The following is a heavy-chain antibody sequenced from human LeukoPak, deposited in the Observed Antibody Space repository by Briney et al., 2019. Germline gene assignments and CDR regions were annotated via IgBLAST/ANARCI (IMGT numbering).Heavy chain of an antibody. CDR3: ARVGGYCSSTSCYFIDY. CDR2: ISSSGSTI. V-gene: IGHV3-11*04. D-gene: IGHD2-2*01. J-gene: IGHJ4*02. CDR1: GFTFSDYY. Sequence: GGSLRLSCAASGFTFSDYYMSWIRQAPGKGLEWVSYISSSGSTIYYADPVKGRFTISRDNAKNSLYLQMNSLRAEDTAVYYCARVGGYCSSTSCYFIDYWGQGTLVTVSS.